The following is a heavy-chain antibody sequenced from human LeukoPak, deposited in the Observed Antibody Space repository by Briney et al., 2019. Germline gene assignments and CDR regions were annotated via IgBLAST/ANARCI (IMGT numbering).Heavy chain of an antibody. CDR1: GGSISSYY. D-gene: IGHD3-22*01. V-gene: IGHV4-59*01. CDR2: IYYSGST. CDR3: ARVYDSQGFAFDI. J-gene: IGHJ3*02. Sequence: PSETLSLTCTVSGGSISSYYWSWIRQPPGKGLEWIGYIYYSGSTNYNPSLKSRVTISVDTSKNQFSLKLSSVTAADTAVYYCARVYDSQGFAFDIWGQGTMVTVSS.